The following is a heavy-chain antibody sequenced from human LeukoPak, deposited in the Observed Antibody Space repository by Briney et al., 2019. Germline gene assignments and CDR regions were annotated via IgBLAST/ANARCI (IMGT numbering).Heavy chain of an antibody. V-gene: IGHV1-46*01. CDR1: GYTFTSYY. CDR3: ARVNSYGYHYYYGMDV. CDR2: INPSGGRT. Sequence: ASVKVSCKASGYTFTSYYIHWVRQAPGQGLEWMGVINPSGGRTTYAQKFQGRVTMTRDTSTSTVYMELSSLRSDDTAVYYCARVNSYGYHYYYGMDVWGQGTTVTVSS. J-gene: IGHJ6*02. D-gene: IGHD5-18*01.